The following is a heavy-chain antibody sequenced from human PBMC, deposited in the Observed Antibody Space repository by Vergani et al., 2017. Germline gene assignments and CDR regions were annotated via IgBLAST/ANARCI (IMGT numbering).Heavy chain of an antibody. CDR1: GYTFTSYG. D-gene: IGHD3-22*01. Sequence: QVQLVQSGAEVKKPGASVKVSCKASGYTFTSYGISWVRQAPGQGLEWMGWMNPNSGNTGYAQKFQGRVTMTRNTSISTAYMELSSLRSEDTAVYYCARXFNYYDSSGYYGGDAFDIWGQGTMVTVSS. CDR2: MNPNSGNT. CDR3: ARXFNYYDSSGYYGGDAFDI. J-gene: IGHJ3*02. V-gene: IGHV1-8*02.